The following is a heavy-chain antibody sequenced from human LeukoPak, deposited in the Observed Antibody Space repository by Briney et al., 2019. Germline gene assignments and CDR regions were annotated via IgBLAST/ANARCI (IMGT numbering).Heavy chain of an antibody. J-gene: IGHJ5*02. Sequence: ASVKVSCKASGGTFSSYAISWVRQAPGQGLEWMGGIIPIFGTANYAQKFQGRVTITADESTSTAYMELSSLRSEDTAVYYCARDPHYDFWSGYPHGPNWFDPWDQGTLVTVSS. D-gene: IGHD3-3*01. CDR3: ARDPHYDFWSGYPHGPNWFDP. CDR2: IIPIFGTA. CDR1: GGTFSSYA. V-gene: IGHV1-69*13.